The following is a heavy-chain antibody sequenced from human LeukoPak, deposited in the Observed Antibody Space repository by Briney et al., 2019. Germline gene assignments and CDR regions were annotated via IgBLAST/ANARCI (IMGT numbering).Heavy chain of an antibody. CDR1: GFTFSSYW. J-gene: IGHJ4*02. D-gene: IGHD3-10*01. CDR2: IKQDGSEK. V-gene: IGHV3-7*01. CDR3: ARGRYYGSGSYSIFHYYFDY. Sequence: GGSLRPSCAASGFTFSSYWMSWVRQAPGKGLEWVANIKQDGSEKYYVDSVKGRFTISRDNAKNSLYLQMNSLRAEDTAVYYCARGRYYGSGSYSIFHYYFDYWGQGTLVTVSS.